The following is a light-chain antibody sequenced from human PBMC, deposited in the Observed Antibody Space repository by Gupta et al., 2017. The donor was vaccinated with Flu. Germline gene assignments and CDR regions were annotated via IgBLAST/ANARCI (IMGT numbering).Light chain of an antibody. CDR1: TLSTQY. J-gene: IGLJ2*01. V-gene: IGLV3-25*03. Sequence: SDELTQPPSVSVSPGQTSTITCSGETLSTQYSYWYQQKPGQAPVLLIFKDTQRPSGIPERFSGPNSGTTVTLTISGVRAEDEAAYYCQSADSSGTYVLFGGGTKLTV. CDR2: KDT. CDR3: QSADSSGTYVL.